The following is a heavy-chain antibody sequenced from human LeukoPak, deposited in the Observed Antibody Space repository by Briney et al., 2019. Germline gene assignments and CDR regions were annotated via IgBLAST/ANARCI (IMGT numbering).Heavy chain of an antibody. CDR3: ARGGGGYNAFDI. D-gene: IGHD3-16*01. CDR2: IYIGGST. Sequence: GGSLRLSCAASGFTFSSYAMSWVRQAPGKGLEWVSVIYIGGSTYYADSVKGRFTISRDNSKNTVHLQMNSLRAEDTAVYYCARGGGGYNAFDIWGQGTMVTVSS. J-gene: IGHJ3*02. V-gene: IGHV3-66*01. CDR1: GFTFSSYA.